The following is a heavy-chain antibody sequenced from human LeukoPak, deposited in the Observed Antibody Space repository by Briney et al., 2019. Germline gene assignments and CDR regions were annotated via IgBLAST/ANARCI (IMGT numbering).Heavy chain of an antibody. CDR1: GFTFSSYG. V-gene: IGHV3-30*02. CDR3: AKEVVVPAAMGYMDV. CDR2: IRYDGSNK. J-gene: IGHJ6*03. Sequence: GGSLRLSCAASGFTFSSYGMHWVRQAPGKGLEWVAFIRYDGSNKYYADSVKGRFTISRDNSKNTLYLLMNSLRAEDAAVYYCAKEVVVPAAMGYMDVWGKGTTVTVSS. D-gene: IGHD2-2*01.